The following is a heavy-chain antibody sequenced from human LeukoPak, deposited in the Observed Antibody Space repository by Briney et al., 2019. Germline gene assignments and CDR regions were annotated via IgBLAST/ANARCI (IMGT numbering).Heavy chain of an antibody. V-gene: IGHV3-23*01. CDR3: AKAPIAAAPRFIDY. CDR2: ISGSGGST. J-gene: IGHJ4*02. D-gene: IGHD6-13*01. Sequence: GGSLRLSCAASGFTSSSYAMSWVRQAPGKGLEWVSAISGSGGSTYYADSVRGRFTISRDNSKNTLYLQMNSLRAEDTAVYYCAKAPIAAAPRFIDYWGQGTLVTVSS. CDR1: GFTSSSYA.